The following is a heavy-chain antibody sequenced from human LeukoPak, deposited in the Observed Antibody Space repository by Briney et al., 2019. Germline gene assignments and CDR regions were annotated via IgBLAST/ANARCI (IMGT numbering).Heavy chain of an antibody. CDR2: IIPIFGTA. V-gene: IGHV1-69*13. D-gene: IGHD4-23*01. CDR3: ARHMTTVVSTMGYYYGMDV. J-gene: IGHJ6*02. CDR1: GGTFSRCA. Sequence: ASVKVSCKASGGTFSRCALSWVRQAPGQGPEWMGGIIPIFGTADYAQKFQDRVTIVADEPTSTAYMELSSLRSEDTAVYYCARHMTTVVSTMGYYYGMDVWGQGTTVTVSS.